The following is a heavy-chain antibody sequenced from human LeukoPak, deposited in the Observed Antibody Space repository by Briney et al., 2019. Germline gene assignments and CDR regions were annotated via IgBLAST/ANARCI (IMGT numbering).Heavy chain of an antibody. CDR2: TSSDLNVK. Sequence: GGSLRLSCAASGFTFRNYVIHWVRQAPGKGLEWVAVTSSDLNVKLYADSVKGRFTIPRDNSRSTLYLQMNSLRPEDTAIYYCAREGYYGSGSPPSLYFDYWGQGTLVTVSS. J-gene: IGHJ4*02. CDR3: AREGYYGSGSPPSLYFDY. CDR1: GFTFRNYV. D-gene: IGHD3-10*01. V-gene: IGHV3-30-3*01.